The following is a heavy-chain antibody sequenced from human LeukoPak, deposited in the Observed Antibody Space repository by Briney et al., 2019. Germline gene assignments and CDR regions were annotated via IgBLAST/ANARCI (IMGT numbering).Heavy chain of an antibody. CDR2: ISSNGGST. Sequence: GGSLRLSCAASGFTFSSYAMHWVRQAPGKGLEYVSAISSNGGSTYYANSVKGRFTISRDNSKNTLYLQMGSLRAEDMAVYYCARGRDGCNPFDYWGQGTLVTVSS. D-gene: IGHD5-24*01. CDR3: ARGRDGCNPFDY. CDR1: GFTFSSYA. J-gene: IGHJ4*02. V-gene: IGHV3-64*01.